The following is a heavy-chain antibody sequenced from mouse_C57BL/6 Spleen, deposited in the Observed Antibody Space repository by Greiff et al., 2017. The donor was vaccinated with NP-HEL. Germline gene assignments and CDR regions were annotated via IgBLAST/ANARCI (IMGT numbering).Heavy chain of an antibody. J-gene: IGHJ3*01. V-gene: IGHV1-15*01. CDR2: IDPETGGT. D-gene: IGHD2-5*01. Sequence: QVQLQQSGAELVRPGASVTLSCKASGYTFTDYGMHWVKQTPVHGLEWIGAIDPETGGTAYNQKFKGKAILTADKSSSTAYMELRSLTSEDSAVYYCTRTETFYYSNSFFAYWGQGTLVTVSA. CDR1: GYTFTDYG. CDR3: TRTETFYYSNSFFAY.